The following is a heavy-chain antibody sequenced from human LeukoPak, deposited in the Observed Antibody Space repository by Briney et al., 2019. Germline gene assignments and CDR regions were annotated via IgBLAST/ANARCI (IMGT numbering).Heavy chain of an antibody. CDR1: GYTFTGYY. J-gene: IGHJ6*04. CDR2: INPNSGGT. CDR3: ARDQYYGSGSSAMDV. V-gene: IGHV1-2*04. D-gene: IGHD3-10*01. Sequence: ASVKVSCKASGYTFTGYYMHWVRQAPGQGLEWVGWINPNSGGTNYAQKFQGWVTKTRDTSISTAYMELSRLRSDDTAVYYCARDQYYGSGSSAMDVWGKGTTVTVSS.